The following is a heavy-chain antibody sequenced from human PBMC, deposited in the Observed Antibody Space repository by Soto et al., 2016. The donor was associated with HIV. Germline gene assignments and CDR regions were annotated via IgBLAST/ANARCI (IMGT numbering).Heavy chain of an antibody. CDR3: ARHAPIFTFYFDY. CDR2: INPNTGGT. CDR1: DYTFTSYA. V-gene: IGHV1-2*02. Sequence: QVQLVQSGAEVKKPGASVKVSCKASDYTFTSYAISWVRQAPGQGLEWMGWINPNTGGTNYGQKFQGRVTMTRDTSIGTAYMEVSSLRPDDAAVYYCARHAPIFTFYFDYWGHGTWYTVSS. J-gene: IGHJ4*01.